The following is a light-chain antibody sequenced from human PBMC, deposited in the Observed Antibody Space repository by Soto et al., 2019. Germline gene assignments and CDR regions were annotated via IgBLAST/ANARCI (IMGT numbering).Light chain of an antibody. V-gene: IGKV1-5*03. J-gene: IGKJ2*01. CDR3: QQYNRYLTYT. CDR2: KTS. Sequence: DIQLTQSPSTLSASVGDRVTITCRASQSIGSWLAWYQQKPGKAPKLLIYKTSDLESGVPSRFSGSGSETEFTLTISSLQPDDFATYYCQQYNRYLTYTFGQGTKLEI. CDR1: QSIGSW.